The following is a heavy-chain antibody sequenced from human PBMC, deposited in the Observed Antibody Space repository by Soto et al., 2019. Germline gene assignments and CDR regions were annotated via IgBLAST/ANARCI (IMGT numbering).Heavy chain of an antibody. CDR2: IYYSGST. J-gene: IGHJ4*02. D-gene: IGHD3-22*01. CDR3: ARVRYYYDSSGYYPGDVDY. Sequence: QVQLQESGPGLVKPSETLSLTCTVSGGSISSYYWSWIRQPPGKGLEWIGYIYYSGSTNYNPSLKSRVTISVDTSKNQFSLKLSSVTAADTAVYYCARVRYYYDSSGYYPGDVDYWGQGTLVTVSS. V-gene: IGHV4-59*01. CDR1: GGSISSYY.